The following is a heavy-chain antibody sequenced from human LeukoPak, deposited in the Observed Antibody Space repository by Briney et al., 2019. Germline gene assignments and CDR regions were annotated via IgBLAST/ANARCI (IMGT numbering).Heavy chain of an antibody. Sequence: GGSLRLSCAASGFTFSSYSMNWVRQAPGKGLEWVSSISSSSSYIYYADSVKGRFTISRDNSKNTLYLQMNSLRAEDTAVYYCAKKRTIFGVVTDAFDIWGQGTMVTVSS. V-gene: IGHV3-21*04. D-gene: IGHD3-3*01. CDR3: AKKRTIFGVVTDAFDI. CDR2: ISSSSSYI. CDR1: GFTFSSYS. J-gene: IGHJ3*02.